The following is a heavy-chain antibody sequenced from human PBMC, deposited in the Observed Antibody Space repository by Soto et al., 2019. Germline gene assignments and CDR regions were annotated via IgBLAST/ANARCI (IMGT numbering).Heavy chain of an antibody. CDR2: FGGTGGYT. J-gene: IGHJ5*02. V-gene: IGHV3-23*01. CDR1: GFTLSSYA. CDR3: ARGQRALITYGPFDP. Sequence: GGSLRLSCAASGFTLSSYAMSWVRQAPGKGLEWVSTFGGTGGYTYYADSVKGRFTISRDDSKNTLFLHMNSLRAADTAVYYCARGQRALITYGPFDPWGQGTLVT. D-gene: IGHD4-17*01.